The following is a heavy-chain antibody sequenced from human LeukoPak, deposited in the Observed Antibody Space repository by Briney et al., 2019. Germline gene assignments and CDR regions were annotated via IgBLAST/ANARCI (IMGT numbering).Heavy chain of an antibody. V-gene: IGHV3-48*01. D-gene: IGHD3-22*01. CDR3: ARGKSRYYDSSGYDY. J-gene: IGHJ4*02. Sequence: PGGSLRLSCAASGFTFSSYSMNWVRQAPGKGLEWVSYISSSSSTIYYADSVKGRFTISRDNAKNSLYLQMNSLRVEDTAVYYCARGKSRYYDSSGYDYWGQGTLVTVSS. CDR2: ISSSSSTI. CDR1: GFTFSSYS.